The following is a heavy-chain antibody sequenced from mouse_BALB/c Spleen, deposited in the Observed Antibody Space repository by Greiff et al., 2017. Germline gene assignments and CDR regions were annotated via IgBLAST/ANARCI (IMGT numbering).Heavy chain of an antibody. Sequence: EVKLMESGPGLVKPSQSLSLTCSVTGYSITSGYYWNWIRQFPGNKLEWMGYISYDGSNNYNPSLKNRISITRDTSKNQFFLKLNSVTTEDTATYYCARVDGSSYWDFDVWGAGTTVTVSS. J-gene: IGHJ1*01. D-gene: IGHD1-1*01. CDR1: GYSITSGYY. V-gene: IGHV3-6*02. CDR3: ARVDGSSYWDFDV. CDR2: ISYDGSN.